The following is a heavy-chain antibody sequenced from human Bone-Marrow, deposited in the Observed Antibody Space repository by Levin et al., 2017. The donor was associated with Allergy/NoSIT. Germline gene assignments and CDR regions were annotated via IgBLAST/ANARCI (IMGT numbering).Heavy chain of an antibody. V-gene: IGHV1-2*02. CDR1: GYTFTGYY. D-gene: IGHD6-19*01. CDR3: ASGGSIAVAGGPEVDY. J-gene: IGHJ4*02. Sequence: PGGSLRLSCKASGYTFTGYYMHWVRQAPGQGLEWMGWINPNSGGTNYAQKFQGRVTMTRDTSISTAYMELSRLRSDDTAVYYCASGGSIAVAGGPEVDYWGQGTLVTVSS. CDR2: INPNSGGT.